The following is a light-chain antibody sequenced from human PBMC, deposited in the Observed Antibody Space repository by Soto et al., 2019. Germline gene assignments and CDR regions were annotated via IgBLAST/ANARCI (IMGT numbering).Light chain of an antibody. CDR2: AAS. J-gene: IGKJ4*01. V-gene: IGKV1-9*01. CDR1: QDISSY. Sequence: DIQLTQSPSFLSASVGDRVTITCRASQDISSYLAWYQQKPGKAPNLLIYAASTLQSGVPSSFSGSGSGTEFTLTISSLQPEDFATYYCQQLDSYPLTFGGGTKVDIK. CDR3: QQLDSYPLT.